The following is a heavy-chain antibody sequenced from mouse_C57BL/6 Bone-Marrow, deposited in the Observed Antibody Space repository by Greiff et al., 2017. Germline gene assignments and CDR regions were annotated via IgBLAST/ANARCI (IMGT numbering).Heavy chain of an antibody. CDR1: GYTFTSYG. V-gene: IGHV1-81*01. Sequence: VKLQESGAELARPGASVKLSCKASGYTFTSYGISWVKQRTGQGLEWIGEIYPRSGNTYYNEKFKGKATLTADKSSSTAYMELRSLTSEDSAVYFCARGGTAQASFAYWGQGSLVTVSA. J-gene: IGHJ3*01. CDR3: ARGGTAQASFAY. D-gene: IGHD3-2*02. CDR2: IYPRSGNT.